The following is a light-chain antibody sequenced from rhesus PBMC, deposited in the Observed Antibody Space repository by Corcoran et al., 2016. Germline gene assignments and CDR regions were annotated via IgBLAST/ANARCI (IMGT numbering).Light chain of an antibody. CDR2: SAS. CDR1: QSVSSY. Sequence: QVILTQSPATLSLSPGERATLSCRASQSVSSYLAWYQQKPGQAPRLHIYSASSRAPGIPDRFSGRGSGTEFTLTISSLDPEDVGVYYCQKYNDWPPTFGGGTKVEIK. CDR3: QKYNDWPPT. J-gene: IGKJ4*01. V-gene: IGKV3-53*02.